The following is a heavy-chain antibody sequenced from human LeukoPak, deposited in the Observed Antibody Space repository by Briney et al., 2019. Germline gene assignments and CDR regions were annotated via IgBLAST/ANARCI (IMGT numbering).Heavy chain of an antibody. D-gene: IGHD6-13*01. CDR3: ARVTRDSSSWYLKGAFDI. J-gene: IGHJ3*02. Sequence: SVKVSCKASGGTFSSYAISWVRQAPGQGLEWMGRIIPILGIANYAQKFQGRVAITADKSTSTAYMELSSLRSEDTAVYYCARVTRDSSSWYLKGAFDIWGQGTMVTVSS. CDR1: GGTFSSYA. V-gene: IGHV1-69*04. CDR2: IIPILGIA.